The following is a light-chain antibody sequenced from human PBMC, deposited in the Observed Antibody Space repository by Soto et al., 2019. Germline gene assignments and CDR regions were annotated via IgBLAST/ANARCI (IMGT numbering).Light chain of an antibody. V-gene: IGKV2D-29*02. CDR3: MQSTQLPPT. J-gene: IGKJ5*01. CDR2: EVS. Sequence: DVVMTQTPLSLSVAPGQPASISCKSSQSLLHITGETFLFWYLQKPGQSPQLLIYEVSTRVSGVPDRFSGGGSGTAFTLEISRVETDDVGIYYCMQSTQLPPTFGQGTRLGIE. CDR1: QSLLHITGETF.